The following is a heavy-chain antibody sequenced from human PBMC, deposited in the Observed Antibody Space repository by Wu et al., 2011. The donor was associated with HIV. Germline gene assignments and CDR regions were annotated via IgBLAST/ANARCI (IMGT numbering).Heavy chain of an antibody. Sequence: QVQLVQSGAEVKKPGASVKVSCKASGYTFTSYGISWVRQAPGQGLEWMGGIIPIFGTAHYTQKFQGRVTITTDESTSTAYMELSSLRSEDTAVYYCATTPRGYYYGSMAYWYFDLWGRGTLVTVSS. V-gene: IGHV1-69*01. D-gene: IGHD3-10*01. CDR3: ATTPRGYYYGSMAYWYFDL. CDR2: IIPIFGTA. CDR1: GYTFTSYG. J-gene: IGHJ2*01.